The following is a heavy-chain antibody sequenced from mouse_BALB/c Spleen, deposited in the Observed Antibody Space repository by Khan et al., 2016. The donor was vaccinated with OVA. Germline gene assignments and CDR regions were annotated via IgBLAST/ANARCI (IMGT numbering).Heavy chain of an antibody. V-gene: IGHV5-4*02. CDR2: ISDGGRYR. Sequence: EVELVESGGGLVKPGGSLKLSCAASGFTFSDYYMYWVRQTPGKRLEWVATISDGGRYRYYPDSVKGRFTISRDDAKNNLYLQMNSLKYDDTAMYYWERGSYGDPFAYLGPGTLVTLSA. D-gene: IGHD2-13*01. CDR1: GFTFSDYY. CDR3: ERGSYGDPFAY. J-gene: IGHJ3*01.